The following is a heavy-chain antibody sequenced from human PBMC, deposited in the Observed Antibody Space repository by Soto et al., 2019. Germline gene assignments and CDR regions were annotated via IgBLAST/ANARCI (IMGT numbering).Heavy chain of an antibody. CDR3: ARTARDFYGLDV. D-gene: IGHD2-21*02. J-gene: IGHJ6*02. Sequence: EVQLVESGGGLVQPGGSLRLCCEASGFTFRNYDMPWVRQGTGKGLEWVSGISAAGDPDYADSVEGRFTISRENAQNSFFLQMNSLRVGDTAVYYCARTARDFYGLDVWGQGTTVIVSS. CDR2: ISAAGDP. CDR1: GFTFRNYD. V-gene: IGHV3-13*05.